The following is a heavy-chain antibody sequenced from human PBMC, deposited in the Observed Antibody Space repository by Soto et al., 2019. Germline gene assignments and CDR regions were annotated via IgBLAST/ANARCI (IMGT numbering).Heavy chain of an antibody. CDR3: ARVPAMGIAAAGAPNWFDP. CDR1: GGSISSSSYY. V-gene: IGHV4-39*01. J-gene: IGHJ5*02. Sequence: SETLSLTCTVSGGSISSSSYYWGWIRQPPGKGLEWIGSIYYSGSTYYNPSLKSRVTISVDTSKNQFSLKLSSVTAADTAVYYCARVPAMGIAAAGAPNWFDPWGQGTLVTVSS. D-gene: IGHD6-13*01. CDR2: IYYSGST.